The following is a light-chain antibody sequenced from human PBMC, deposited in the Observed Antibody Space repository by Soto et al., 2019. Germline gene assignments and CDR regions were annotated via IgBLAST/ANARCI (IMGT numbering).Light chain of an antibody. CDR2: DVS. CDR1: SSDVGGYGY. V-gene: IGLV2-14*01. CDR3: SSYTSSSSNV. J-gene: IGLJ1*01. Sequence: QSVLTQPASVSGSPGQSITISCTGTSSDVGGYGYVSWYQQCPGKAPKLMIFDVSYRPSGVSNRFSGSKSGNTASLTISGLQAEDEADYYCSSYTSSSSNVFGTGTKVTVL.